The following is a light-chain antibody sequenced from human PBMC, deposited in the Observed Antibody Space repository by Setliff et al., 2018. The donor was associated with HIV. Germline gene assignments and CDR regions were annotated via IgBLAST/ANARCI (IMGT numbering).Light chain of an antibody. CDR2: EVT. Sequence: SVLAQPASVSGSPGQSITISCTGTSSDVGNYNLVSWYQQHPGKAPKIMIYEVTKRPSGVSDRFSGSKSSNTASLTISWLQADDEADYYCCSYASYSTYVFGSGTKV. J-gene: IGLJ1*01. V-gene: IGLV2-23*02. CDR1: SSDVGNYNL. CDR3: CSYASYSTYV.